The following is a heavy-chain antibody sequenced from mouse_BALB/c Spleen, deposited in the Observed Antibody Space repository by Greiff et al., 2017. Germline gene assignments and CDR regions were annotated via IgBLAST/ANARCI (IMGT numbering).Heavy chain of an antibody. V-gene: IGHV1-9*01. Sequence: QVHVKQSGAELMKPGASVKISCKATGYTFSSYWIEWVKQRPGHGLEWIGEILPGSGSTNYNEKFKGKATFTADTSSNTAYMQLSSLTSEDSAVYYCARDYDYGDDYAMDYWGQGTSVTVSS. CDR1: GYTFSSYW. CDR2: ILPGSGST. D-gene: IGHD2-4*01. CDR3: ARDYDYGDDYAMDY. J-gene: IGHJ4*01.